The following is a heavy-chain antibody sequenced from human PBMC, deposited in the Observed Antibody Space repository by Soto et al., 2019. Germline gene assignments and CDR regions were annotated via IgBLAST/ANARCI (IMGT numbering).Heavy chain of an antibody. J-gene: IGHJ4*02. CDR2: ISFDGNIK. CDR3: ARAPGHSVHSSGWQIDY. CDR1: GFTFSGYS. Sequence: QVQLVESGGGVVQPGRSLRLSCAASGFTFSGYSMYWVRQAPGKGLEWVSVISFDGNIKYYTGSVKGRFTISRDNSKNTLHLQVNSLRTEDTALYYGARAPGHSVHSSGWQIDYWGQGTLVTVSS. D-gene: IGHD6-19*01. V-gene: IGHV3-30-3*01.